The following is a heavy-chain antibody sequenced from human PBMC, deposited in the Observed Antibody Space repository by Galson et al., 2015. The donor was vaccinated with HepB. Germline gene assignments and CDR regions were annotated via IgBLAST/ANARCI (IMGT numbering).Heavy chain of an antibody. CDR1: GFTFSTYS. CDR2: ISSSSSYI. CDR3: ATTGGGKALAEPDY. J-gene: IGHJ4*02. D-gene: IGHD3-16*01. Sequence: SLRLSCAASGFTFSTYSMNWVRQAPGKGLEWVSSISSSSSYIYYADSAKGRFSISRDNAKNSLYLQMNSLRAEDTAVYYCATTGGGKALAEPDYWGQGTQVTASS. V-gene: IGHV3-21*01.